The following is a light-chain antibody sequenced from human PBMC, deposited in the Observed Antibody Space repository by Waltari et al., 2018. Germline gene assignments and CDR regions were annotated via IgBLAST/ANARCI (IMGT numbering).Light chain of an antibody. CDR3: QAWDSSTAV. CDR1: KLGDQY. J-gene: IGLJ2*01. CDR2: QDS. V-gene: IGLV3-1*01. Sequence: SYELTQPPSVSVSPGRTAIITCSGYKLGDQYACWYQQKPGQSPVLVIYQDSKRPSGIPERFSGSNSGNTATLTISGTQAMDEADYYCQAWDSSTAVFGGGTKLTVL.